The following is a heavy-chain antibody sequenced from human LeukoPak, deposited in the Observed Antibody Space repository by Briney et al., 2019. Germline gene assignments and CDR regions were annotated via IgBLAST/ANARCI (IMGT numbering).Heavy chain of an antibody. D-gene: IGHD1-1*01. CDR3: ARHQKAARGTLDY. V-gene: IGHV4-39*01. Sequence: SETLSLTCIVSGGSISSSSYYWGWIRQPPGKGLEWIGSIYYSGSTYYNPSLESRVTISVDTSKNQFSLKLSSVTAADTAVYYCARHQKAARGTLDYWGQGTLVTVSS. J-gene: IGHJ4*02. CDR1: GGSISSSSYY. CDR2: IYYSGST.